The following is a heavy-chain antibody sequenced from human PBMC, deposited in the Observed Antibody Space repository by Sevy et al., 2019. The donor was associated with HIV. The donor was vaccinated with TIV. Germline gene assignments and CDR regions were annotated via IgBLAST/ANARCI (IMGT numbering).Heavy chain of an antibody. CDR2: IRYDGSEK. J-gene: IGHJ4*02. Sequence: GGSLRLSCAASGFTFSGYGMDWVRQAPGKGLEWVAIIRYDGSEKDHAESVKGRFTISRDNSKNTLELEMNSLRAEDTAVYYCVRYWRLGATRSFDYWGQGTLVTVSS. CDR1: GFTFSGYG. CDR3: VRYWRLGATRSFDY. V-gene: IGHV3-33*01. D-gene: IGHD1-26*01.